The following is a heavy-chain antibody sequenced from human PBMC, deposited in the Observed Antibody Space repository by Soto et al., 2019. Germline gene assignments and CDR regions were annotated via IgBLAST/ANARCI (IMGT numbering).Heavy chain of an antibody. D-gene: IGHD3-22*01. CDR3: ARVGGYYYDSSGYYSSCYFDY. CDR1: GFTFSSYW. V-gene: IGHV3-7*01. Sequence: PGGSLRLSCAASGFTFSSYWMSWVRQAPGKGLEWVANIKQDGSEKYYVDSVKGRFTISRDNAKNSLYLQMNSLRAEDTAVYYCARVGGYYYDSSGYYSSCYFDYWGQGTLVTVSS. J-gene: IGHJ4*02. CDR2: IKQDGSEK.